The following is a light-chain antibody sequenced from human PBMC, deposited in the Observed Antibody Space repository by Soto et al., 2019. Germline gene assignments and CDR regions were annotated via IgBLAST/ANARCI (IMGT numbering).Light chain of an antibody. V-gene: IGKV3-15*01. CDR1: QSVSSN. Sequence: EIVMTQSPATLSVSPGERATISCRASQSVSSNLDWYQQKPGQAPRLLIYGASTRATGIPARFSGSGSGTEFTPTISSLQSEEFAVYYCQQYNNWPPLTFGGGTKVEIK. J-gene: IGKJ4*01. CDR2: GAS. CDR3: QQYNNWPPLT.